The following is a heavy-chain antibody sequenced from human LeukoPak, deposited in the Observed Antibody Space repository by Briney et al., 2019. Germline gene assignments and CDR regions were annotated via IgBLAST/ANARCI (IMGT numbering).Heavy chain of an antibody. CDR3: ARDNIAVAATTFDY. Sequence: SETLSLTCTVSGYSISSAYYWAWIRQPPGKGLEWIGSIYHSGSTFYNPSLKSRVTISVDTPKNQFSLKLTSVTAADTAIYYCARDNIAVAATTFDYWGQGTLVTVSS. J-gene: IGHJ4*02. V-gene: IGHV4-38-2*02. D-gene: IGHD6-19*01. CDR2: IYHSGST. CDR1: GYSISSAYY.